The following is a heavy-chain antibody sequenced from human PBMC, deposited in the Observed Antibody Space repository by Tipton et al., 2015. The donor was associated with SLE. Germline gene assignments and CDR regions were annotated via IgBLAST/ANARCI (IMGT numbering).Heavy chain of an antibody. CDR1: GYTFTSYY. J-gene: IGHJ6*02. CDR3: ARDGEQLGFYYYYGMDV. Sequence: QSGPEVKKPGASVKVSCKASGYTFTSYYMHWVRQAPGQGLEWMGWISAYNGNTNYAQKLQGRVTMTTDTSTSTAYMELRSLRSDDTAVYYCARDGEQLGFYYYYGMDVWGQGTTVTVSS. CDR2: ISAYNGNT. V-gene: IGHV1-18*04. D-gene: IGHD6-6*01.